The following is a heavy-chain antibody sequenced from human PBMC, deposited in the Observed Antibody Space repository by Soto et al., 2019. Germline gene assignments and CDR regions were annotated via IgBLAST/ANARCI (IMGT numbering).Heavy chain of an antibody. CDR3: AKSLGGDVVVVAAMLYGMDV. J-gene: IGHJ6*02. CDR2: IIPIFGTA. D-gene: IGHD2-15*01. V-gene: IGHV1-69*13. CDR1: GGTFSSYA. Sequence: ASVKVSCKASGGTFSSYAISWVRQAPGQGLEWMGGIIPIFGTANYAQKFQGRVTITADESTSTAYMELSSLRSEDTAVYYCAKSLGGDVVVVAAMLYGMDVWGQGTTVTVSS.